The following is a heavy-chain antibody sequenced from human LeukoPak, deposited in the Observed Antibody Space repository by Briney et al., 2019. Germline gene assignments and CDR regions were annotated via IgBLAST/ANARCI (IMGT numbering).Heavy chain of an antibody. D-gene: IGHD1-1*01. CDR1: GGSFSGYY. J-gene: IGHJ4*02. CDR3: AVGWKEYYFDY. CDR2: INHSGST. Sequence: KPSEPLSLTCAVYGGSFSGYYWSWIRQPPGKGLEWIGEINHSGSTNYNPSLKSRVTISVDTSKNQFSLKLSSVTAADTAVYYCAVGWKEYYFDYWGQGTLVTVSS. V-gene: IGHV4-34*01.